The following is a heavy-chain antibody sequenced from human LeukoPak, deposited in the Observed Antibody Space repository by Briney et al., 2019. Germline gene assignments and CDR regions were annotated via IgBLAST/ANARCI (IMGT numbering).Heavy chain of an antibody. J-gene: IGHJ6*03. D-gene: IGHD3-9*01. CDR3: ARDREGGYDILTGYYFSGYYMDV. CDR2: INPNSGGT. Sequence: GASVKVSCKASGYTFTGYCMHWVRQAPGQGLEWMGWINPNSGGTNYAQKLQGRVTMTTDTSTSTAYMELRSLRSDDTAVYYCARDREGGYDILTGYYFSGYYMDVWGKGTTVTISS. CDR1: GYTFTGYC. V-gene: IGHV1-2*02.